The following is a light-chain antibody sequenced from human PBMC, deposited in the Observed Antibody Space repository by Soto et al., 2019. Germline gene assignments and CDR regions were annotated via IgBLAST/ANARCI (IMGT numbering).Light chain of an antibody. V-gene: IGLV2-14*01. CDR3: YSYTTSGTYV. Sequence: SALTQPASVSGSPGQSITIACTGTSSDVGTYNYISWYQQYPAKAPKLMIYDVSNRPSGVSNRFSGSKSGNTASLTISGLQAEDEADYYCYSYTTSGTYVFGTGTKVTVL. J-gene: IGLJ1*01. CDR1: SSDVGTYNY. CDR2: DVS.